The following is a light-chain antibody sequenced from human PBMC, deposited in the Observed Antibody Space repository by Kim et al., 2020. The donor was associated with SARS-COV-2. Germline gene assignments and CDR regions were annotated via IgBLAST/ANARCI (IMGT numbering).Light chain of an antibody. CDR3: AAWDDSLSGSYV. Sequence: QRVTLSCSGSSSNIGSNYVYWYQQLPGTAPKLLIYRNNQRPSGVPDRFSGSKSGTSASLAISGLRSEDEADYYCAAWDDSLSGSYVFGTGTKVTVL. CDR2: RNN. CDR1: SSNIGSNY. J-gene: IGLJ1*01. V-gene: IGLV1-47*01.